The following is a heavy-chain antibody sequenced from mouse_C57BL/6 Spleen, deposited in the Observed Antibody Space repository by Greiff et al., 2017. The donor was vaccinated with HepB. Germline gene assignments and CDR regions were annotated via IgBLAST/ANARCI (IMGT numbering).Heavy chain of an antibody. V-gene: IGHV1-5*01. CDR2: IYPGNSDT. J-gene: IGHJ2*01. CDR1: GYTFTSYW. D-gene: IGHD2-4*01. CDR3: TRTLYYDYDVGDY. Sequence: EAQLQQSGTVLARPGASVKMSCKTSGYTFTSYWMHWVKQRPGQGLEWIGAIYPGNSDTSYNQKFKGKAKLTAVTSASTAYMERSSLTNEDSAVYYCTRTLYYDYDVGDYWGQGTTLTVSS.